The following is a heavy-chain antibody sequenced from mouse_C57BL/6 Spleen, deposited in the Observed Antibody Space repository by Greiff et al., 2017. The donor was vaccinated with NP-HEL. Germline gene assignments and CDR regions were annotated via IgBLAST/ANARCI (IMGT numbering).Heavy chain of an antibody. CDR1: GFTFSSYA. CDR2: ISDGGSYT. V-gene: IGHV5-4*01. D-gene: IGHD2-12*01. J-gene: IGHJ4*01. Sequence: EVKLVESGGGLVKPGGSLKLSCAASGFTFSSYAMSWVRQTPEKRLEWVATISDGGSYTYYPDNVKGRFTISRDNAKNNLYLQMSHLKSEDTAMYYCARDPLLYDYAMDYWGQGTSVTVSS. CDR3: ARDPLLYDYAMDY.